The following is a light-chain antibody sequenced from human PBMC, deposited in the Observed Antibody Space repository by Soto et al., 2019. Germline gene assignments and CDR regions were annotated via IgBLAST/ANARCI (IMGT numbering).Light chain of an antibody. J-gene: IGKJ1*01. Sequence: EIVLTQSPATLSLSPGERATLSCRASQTVGSYLAWFRQTPGQTPRLLIYDTSIRATGVPAKFSGSGSGTDFTLTISSLEAEDFAIYYCQQRSDWPPTFGQGTKVDIK. CDR3: QQRSDWPPT. CDR2: DTS. CDR1: QTVGSY. V-gene: IGKV3-11*01.